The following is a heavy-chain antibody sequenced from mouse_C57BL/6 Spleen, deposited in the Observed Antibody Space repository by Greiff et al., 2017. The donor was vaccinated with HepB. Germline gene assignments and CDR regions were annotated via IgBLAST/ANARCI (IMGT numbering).Heavy chain of an antibody. CDR1: GFSLTSYG. CDR2: IWRGGST. D-gene: IGHD1-1*01. V-gene: IGHV2-5*01. CDR3: ANYYYGSCYYAMYY. Sequence: QVQLQQSGPGLVQPSQSLSITCTVSGFSLTSYGVYWVRQSPGKGLEWLGVIWRGGSTDYNAAFMSRLSITKDNSKSQVFFKMNSMQANDTAIYYCANYYYGSCYYAMYYWGQAASVTVAS. J-gene: IGHJ4*01.